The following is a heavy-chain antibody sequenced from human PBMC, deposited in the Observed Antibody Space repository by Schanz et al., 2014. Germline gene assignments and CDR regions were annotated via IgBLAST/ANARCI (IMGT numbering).Heavy chain of an antibody. D-gene: IGHD1-26*01. J-gene: IGHJ4*02. CDR1: GYSFTNYG. CDR3: ARSHSLVGTIDFDY. CDR2: ITAYNGNT. V-gene: IGHV1-18*04. Sequence: QVQLVQSGAEVKKPGASVKVSCKTFGYSFTNYGISWVRQAPGQGLEWMGWITAYNGNTNSAQKLQGRVTMTTDTSTSTAYMELRSLRSADTAVYYCARSHSLVGTIDFDYWGQGTLVTVSS.